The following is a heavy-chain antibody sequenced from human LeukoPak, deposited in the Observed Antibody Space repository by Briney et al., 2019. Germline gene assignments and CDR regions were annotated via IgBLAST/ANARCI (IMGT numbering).Heavy chain of an antibody. D-gene: IGHD5-12*01. CDR1: GFTFSSYS. V-gene: IGHV3-21*01. CDR2: ISSSSSYI. CDR3: ARDVRGYDSILHGY. J-gene: IGHJ4*02. Sequence: PGGSLRLSCAASGFTFSSYSMNWVRQAPGKGLEWVSSISSSSSYIYYADSVKGRFTISRDNTKNSLFLQMDSLRAEDTAVYYCARDVRGYDSILHGYWGQGTLVTVSS.